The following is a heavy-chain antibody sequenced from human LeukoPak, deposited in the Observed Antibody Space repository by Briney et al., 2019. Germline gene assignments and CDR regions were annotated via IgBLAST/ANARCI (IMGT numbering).Heavy chain of an antibody. CDR2: ISGSGGST. V-gene: IGHV3-23*01. CDR1: GFTFSSYA. D-gene: IGHD6-19*01. J-gene: IGHJ4*02. Sequence: GGSLRLSCAATGFTFSSYAMSWVRQAPGKGLEWVSVISGSGGSTYYADSVKGRFTISRDNSKNTLYLQMNSLRAEDTAVYYCAKERELVVTGNYFDYWGQGTLVTVSS. CDR3: AKERELVVTGNYFDY.